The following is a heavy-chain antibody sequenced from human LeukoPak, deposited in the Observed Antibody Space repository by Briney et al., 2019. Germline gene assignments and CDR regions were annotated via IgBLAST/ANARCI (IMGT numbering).Heavy chain of an antibody. D-gene: IGHD3-3*01. CDR3: ARAKYDFWSGYCLDY. CDR1: GGSISSYY. V-gene: IGHV4-4*07. CDR2: IYTSGST. Sequence: SETLSLTCTVSGGSISSYYWSWIRQPAGKGLEWIGRIYTSGSTNYNPSLKSRVTMSVDTSKNQFSLKLSSVTAADTAVYYCARAKYDFWSGYCLDYWGQGTLVTVYS. J-gene: IGHJ4*02.